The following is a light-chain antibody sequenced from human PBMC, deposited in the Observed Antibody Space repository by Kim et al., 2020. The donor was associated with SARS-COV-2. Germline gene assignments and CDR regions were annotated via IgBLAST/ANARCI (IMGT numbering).Light chain of an antibody. Sequence: QRVTISCTGSSSNIGAGYDVPWYQQLPGTAPKLLIYGNSNRPSGVPDRFSGSKSGTSASLAITGLQAEDEADYYCQSYASSLSGWVFGGGTQLTVL. CDR2: GNS. J-gene: IGLJ3*02. CDR1: SSNIGAGYD. V-gene: IGLV1-40*01. CDR3: QSYASSLSGWV.